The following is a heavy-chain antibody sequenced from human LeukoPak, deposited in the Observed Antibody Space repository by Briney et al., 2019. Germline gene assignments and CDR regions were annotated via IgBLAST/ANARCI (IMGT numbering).Heavy chain of an antibody. D-gene: IGHD1-1*01. CDR3: ARDYWNGLDY. CDR2: INRDGSNT. CDR1: GFTFSSYW. V-gene: IGHV3-74*01. Sequence: GGSLRLSCTASGFTFSSYWVHWVRQAPGKGLVWVSRINRDGSNTRYADSVKGRFTISRDNGKNTLDLQMNSLRAEDTAVYYCARDYWNGLDYWGQGTLVTVSS. J-gene: IGHJ4*02.